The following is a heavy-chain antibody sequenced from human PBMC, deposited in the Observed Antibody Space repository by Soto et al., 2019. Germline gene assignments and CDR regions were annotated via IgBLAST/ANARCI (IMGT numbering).Heavy chain of an antibody. CDR3: ARVWGALAPIAGWFGP. V-gene: IGHV4-4*02. D-gene: IGHD3-16*01. CDR2: IYQTGST. Sequence: QVQLQESGPGLVKPSGTLSLTCAVSNGSITSGNWWSWVRQPPGKGLEWIGDIYQTGSTNYNPSLRSRVIISVDKSKNNFPLSLSSVTAADPAVYFCARVWGALAPIAGWFGPWGRGILVTVSS. CDR1: NGSITSGNW. J-gene: IGHJ5*02.